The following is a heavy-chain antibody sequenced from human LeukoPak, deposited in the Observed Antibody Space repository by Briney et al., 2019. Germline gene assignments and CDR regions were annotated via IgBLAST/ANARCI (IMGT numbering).Heavy chain of an antibody. V-gene: IGHV3-30*01. CDR2: ISYDGRNK. CDR3: ARAIYSGTYGPDY. CDR1: GFTFSSYA. Sequence: GGSLRLSCAASGFTFSSYAMRWVRQAPGKGLEWVAVISYDGRNKYYADSVKGRFTISRDNSENTLYLQMYSLRVEDTAVYYCARAIYSGTYGPDYWGEGTPVTVSS. D-gene: IGHD1-26*01. J-gene: IGHJ4*02.